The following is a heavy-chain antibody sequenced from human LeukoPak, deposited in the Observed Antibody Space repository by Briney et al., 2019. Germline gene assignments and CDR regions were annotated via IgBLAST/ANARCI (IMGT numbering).Heavy chain of an antibody. D-gene: IGHD3-9*01. CDR1: GGSFSGYY. CDR3: ASTPGRNYDILTGYHFDY. J-gene: IGHJ4*02. V-gene: IGHV4-34*01. Sequence: MSSETLSLTCAVYGGSFSGYYWSWIRQPPGKGLEWIGEINHSGSTYYNPSLKSRVTISVDTSKNQFPLKLSSVTAADTAVYYCASTPGRNYDILTGYHFDYWGQGTLVTVSS. CDR2: INHSGST.